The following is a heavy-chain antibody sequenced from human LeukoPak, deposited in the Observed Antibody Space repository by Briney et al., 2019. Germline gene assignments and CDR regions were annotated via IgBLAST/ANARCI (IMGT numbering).Heavy chain of an antibody. CDR2: IWYDGSNK. CDR1: GFTFSSYG. D-gene: IGHD2-2*01. J-gene: IGHJ5*02. Sequence: GRSLRLSCAASGFTFSSYGMHWVRQAPGKGLEWVAVIWYDGSNKYYADSVKGRFTISRDNSKNTLYLQMNSLRAEDTAVYYCARGSAGVVVPAAIERIDPWGQGTLVTVSS. V-gene: IGHV3-33*01. CDR3: ARGSAGVVVPAAIERIDP.